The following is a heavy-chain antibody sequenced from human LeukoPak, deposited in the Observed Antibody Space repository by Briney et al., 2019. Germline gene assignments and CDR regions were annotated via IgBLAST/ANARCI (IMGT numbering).Heavy chain of an antibody. CDR1: GYSFTSYW. CDR2: IYPGDSDT. CDR3: ASTSGEYCSGGSCYSY. D-gene: IGHD2-15*01. J-gene: IGHJ4*02. V-gene: IGHV5-51*01. Sequence: GESLKISCKGSGYSFTSYWIGWVRQMPGKGLEWMGIIYPGDSDTRYSPSFQGQVTISADKSISTAYLQWSSLKASDTAMYYCASTSGEYCSGGSCYSYWGQGTLVTVSS.